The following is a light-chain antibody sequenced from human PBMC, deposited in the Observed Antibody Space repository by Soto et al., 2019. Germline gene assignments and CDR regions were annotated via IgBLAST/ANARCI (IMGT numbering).Light chain of an antibody. Sequence: DIQMTQSPSTLSASVGDRVTITCRASQSISSWLAWYQQKPGKAPKFLIYDASSLESGVPPRFSGSGSGTEFTLTITSLQPDDFATYYCQQYNSPITFGQGTRLEIK. CDR1: QSISSW. CDR2: DAS. V-gene: IGKV1-5*01. J-gene: IGKJ5*01. CDR3: QQYNSPIT.